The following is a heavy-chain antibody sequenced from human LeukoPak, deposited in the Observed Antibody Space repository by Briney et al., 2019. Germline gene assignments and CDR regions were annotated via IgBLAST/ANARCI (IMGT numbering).Heavy chain of an antibody. V-gene: IGHV3-21*01. D-gene: IGHD6-19*01. J-gene: IGHJ4*02. Sequence: PGGSLRLSCAASGFTFSSYSTNWVRQAPGKGLEWVSSISSSSSYIYYADSVKGRFTISRDNAKNSLYLQMNSLRAEDTAVYYCAGGSHSSGWYFLGTDYWGQGTLVTVSS. CDR3: AGGSHSSGWYFLGTDY. CDR2: ISSSSSYI. CDR1: GFTFSSYS.